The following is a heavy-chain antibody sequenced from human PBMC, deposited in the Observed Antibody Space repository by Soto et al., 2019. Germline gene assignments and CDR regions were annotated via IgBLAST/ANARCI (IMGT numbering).Heavy chain of an antibody. D-gene: IGHD2-15*01. CDR2: INPSGGST. CDR3: ARKGNCSGGSCYYYGMDV. CDR1: GYTFTSYY. V-gene: IGHV1-46*01. Sequence: GGPVKVSCKASGYTFTSYYMHWVRQAPGQGLEWMGIINPSGGSTSYAQKFQGRVTMTRDTSTSTVYMELSSLRSEDTAVYYCARKGNCSGGSCYYYGMDVWGQGTTVTVSS. J-gene: IGHJ6*02.